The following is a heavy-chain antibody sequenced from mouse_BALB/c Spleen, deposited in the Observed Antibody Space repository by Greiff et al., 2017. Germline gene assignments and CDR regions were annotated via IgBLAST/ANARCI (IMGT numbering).Heavy chain of an antibody. CDR3: ARAHSTMITTGFAY. J-gene: IGHJ3*01. Sequence: EVKLMESGPGLVKPSQSLSLTCTVTGYSITSDYAWNWIRQFPGNKLEWMGYISYSGSTSYNPSLKSRISITRDTSKNQFFLQLNSVTTEDTATYYCARAHSTMITTGFAYWGQGTLVTVSA. CDR2: ISYSGST. D-gene: IGHD2-4*01. CDR1: GYSITSDYA. V-gene: IGHV3-2*02.